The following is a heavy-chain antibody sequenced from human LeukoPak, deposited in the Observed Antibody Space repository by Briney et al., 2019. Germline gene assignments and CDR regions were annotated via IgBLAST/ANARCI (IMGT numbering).Heavy chain of an antibody. D-gene: IGHD3-22*01. CDR1: GYTFTSYD. CDR3: AREPTYYYDSSGYYNLTFDY. J-gene: IGHJ4*02. CDR2: MNPNSGNT. V-gene: IGHV1-8*01. Sequence: ASVKVSCKASGYTFTSYDINWVRQATGQGLEWMGWMNPNSGNTGYAQKFQGRVTMTRNTSISTAYMELSSLRSEDTAVYYCAREPTYYYDSSGYYNLTFDYWGQGTLVTVSS.